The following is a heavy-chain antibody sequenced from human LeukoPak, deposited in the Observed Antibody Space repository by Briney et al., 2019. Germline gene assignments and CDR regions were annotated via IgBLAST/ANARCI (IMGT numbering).Heavy chain of an antibody. V-gene: IGHV3-30*04. CDR3: ARAPSGGYDY. Sequence: PGGSLRLSCAASGFTFSGYPMHWVRQAPGKGLDWVAIISDDGGRKFYADSVKGRFTISRDNSKNTLYLQMSSLRVEDTAIYYCARAPSGGYDYWGQGTLVTVSS. CDR1: GFTFSGYP. J-gene: IGHJ4*02. CDR2: ISDDGGRK. D-gene: IGHD1-26*01.